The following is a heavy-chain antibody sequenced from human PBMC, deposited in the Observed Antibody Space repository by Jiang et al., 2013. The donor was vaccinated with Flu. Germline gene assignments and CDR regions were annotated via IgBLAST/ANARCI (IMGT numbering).Heavy chain of an antibody. CDR1: GFTFSSYA. V-gene: IGHV3-30*04. J-gene: IGHJ4*02. CDR2: IAYDGSNK. Sequence: AASGFTFSSYAMHWVRQAPGKGLEWVAVIAYDGSNKYDADSVKGRFTISRDNSKNTLYLQMNSLRPEDTAVYYCARAHASGWHSSSPEYWGQGVLVTVSS. D-gene: IGHD6-19*01. CDR3: ARAHASGWHSSSPEY.